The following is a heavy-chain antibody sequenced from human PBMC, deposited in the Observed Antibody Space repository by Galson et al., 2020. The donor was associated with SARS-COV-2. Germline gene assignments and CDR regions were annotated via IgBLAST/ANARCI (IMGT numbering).Heavy chain of an antibody. CDR1: GGSVGSGTYY. V-gene: IGHV4-39*02. CDR2: VYYSGTT. CDR3: AREEFYYHDSSGFHYYFDY. Sequence: SETLSLTCTVSGGSVGSGTYYWAWIRQPPGKGLEWIGSVYYSGTTYYNPSLKSRLTMSVDTSKNQFSLKLSSVTAADTAVYYCAREEFYYHDSSGFHYYFDYWGQGTLVTVSS. D-gene: IGHD3-22*01. J-gene: IGHJ4*02.